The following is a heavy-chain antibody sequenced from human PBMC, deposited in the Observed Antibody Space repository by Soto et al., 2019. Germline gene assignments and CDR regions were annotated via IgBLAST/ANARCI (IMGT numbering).Heavy chain of an antibody. V-gene: IGHV4-31*03. Sequence: SETLSLTCTVSGGSISSGGYYWSWIRQHPGKGLEWIGYIYYSGSTYYTPSLKSRVTISIDKSQNQLSLKLSSVTAADTAVYYCARRPQIVGVVAALYYYGMDVGGQGTTVTVSS. D-gene: IGHD2-15*01. CDR2: IYYSGST. CDR3: ARRPQIVGVVAALYYYGMDV. CDR1: GGSISSGGYY. J-gene: IGHJ6*02.